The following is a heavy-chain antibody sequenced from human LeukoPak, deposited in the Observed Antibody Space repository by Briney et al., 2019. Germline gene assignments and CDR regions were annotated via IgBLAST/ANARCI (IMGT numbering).Heavy chain of an antibody. CDR2: IKQDGSEK. D-gene: IGHD2-15*01. CDR1: AFISSSSW. J-gene: IGHJ4*02. Sequence: GGSLRLSCAASAFISSSSWMSWVRQTPGKGLEWVANIKQDGSEKYYVDSVKGRFTISRDNAKNSLYLQMNSLRAEDTAVYYCAKVRYCSGVNCYPDDNWGQGTLVTVSS. V-gene: IGHV3-7*01. CDR3: AKVRYCSGVNCYPDDN.